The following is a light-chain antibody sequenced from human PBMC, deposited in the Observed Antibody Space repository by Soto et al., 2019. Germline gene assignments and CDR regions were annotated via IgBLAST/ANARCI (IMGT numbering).Light chain of an antibody. CDR2: GAS. CDR1: QSVSSSY. Sequence: EIVLTQSPGTLSLSPGERATLSCRASQSVSSSYLAWYQQKPGQAPRLLIYGASSRATGIPDRFSGSGSGTDFTLTISRLEPEDFAVYYCQQSRDTFCQGTKLEIK. CDR3: QQSRDT. J-gene: IGKJ2*01. V-gene: IGKV3-20*01.